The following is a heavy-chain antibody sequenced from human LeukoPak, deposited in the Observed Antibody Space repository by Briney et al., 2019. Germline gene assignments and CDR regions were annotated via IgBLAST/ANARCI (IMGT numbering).Heavy chain of an antibody. CDR3: AGGWQATRYYYYYGMDV. V-gene: IGHV4-59*01. Sequence: SETLSLTCTVSGGSISSYYWSWIRQPTGKGLEWIGYIYYSGSTNYNPSLKSRVTISVDTSKNQFSLKLSSVTAADTAVYYCAGGWQATRYYYYYGMDVWGQGTTLTVSS. J-gene: IGHJ6*02. D-gene: IGHD3-16*01. CDR2: IYYSGST. CDR1: GGSISSYY.